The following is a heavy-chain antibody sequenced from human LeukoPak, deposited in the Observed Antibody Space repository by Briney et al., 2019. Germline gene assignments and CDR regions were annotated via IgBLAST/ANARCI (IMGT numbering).Heavy chain of an antibody. CDR1: GGSFSGYY. V-gene: IGHV4-34*01. D-gene: IGHD1-1*01. J-gene: IGHJ3*02. CDR2: INHSGST. Sequence: SQTLSLTCAVYGGSFSGYYWSWIRHPPGKGLEWIGEINHSGSTNYNPSLKSRVTISVDTSKNQFSLKLSSVTAADTAVYYCARVPFTTGTTLSAFDIWGQGTMVTVSS. CDR3: ARVPFTTGTTLSAFDI.